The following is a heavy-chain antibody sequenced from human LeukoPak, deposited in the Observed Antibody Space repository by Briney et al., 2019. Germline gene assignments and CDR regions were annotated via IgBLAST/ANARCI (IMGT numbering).Heavy chain of an antibody. Sequence: GSLRLSCAASGFTFSSYEMNWVRQPPGKGLEWIGEINHSGSTNYNPSLKSRVTISVDTSKNQFSLKLSSVTAADTAVYYCARGPGVWGQGTLVTVSS. CDR3: ARGPGV. J-gene: IGHJ4*02. CDR2: INHSGST. CDR1: GFTFSSYE. V-gene: IGHV4-34*01.